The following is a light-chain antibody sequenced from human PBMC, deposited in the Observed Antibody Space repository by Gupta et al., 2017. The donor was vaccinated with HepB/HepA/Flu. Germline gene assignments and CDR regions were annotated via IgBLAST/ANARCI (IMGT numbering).Light chain of an antibody. V-gene: IGLV1-44*01. Sequence: QSVVTQPPSASGTPGQRVTLSCSAISSNIGTNTVNWYQQLPGTAPKLLIYNNNQRPSGVPDRFSGSKSGTSASLAISGLQSEDEASYYCEAWDKSLNGWVFGGGTKLTVL. CDR2: NNN. J-gene: IGLJ3*02. CDR1: SSNIGTNT. CDR3: EAWDKSLNGWV.